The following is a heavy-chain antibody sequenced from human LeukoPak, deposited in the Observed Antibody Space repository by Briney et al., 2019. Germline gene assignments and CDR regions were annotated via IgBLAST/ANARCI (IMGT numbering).Heavy chain of an antibody. CDR1: GGCISSGGYY. V-gene: IGHV4-31*03. Sequence: SQTLSLTCTVSGGCISSGGYYWSWIRQHPGKGLEWIGYIYYSGSTYYNPSLKSRVTISVDTSKNQFSLKLSSVTAADTAVYYCARTADGSGSYSDYWGQGTLVTVSS. J-gene: IGHJ4*02. D-gene: IGHD3-10*01. CDR3: ARTADGSGSYSDY. CDR2: IYYSGST.